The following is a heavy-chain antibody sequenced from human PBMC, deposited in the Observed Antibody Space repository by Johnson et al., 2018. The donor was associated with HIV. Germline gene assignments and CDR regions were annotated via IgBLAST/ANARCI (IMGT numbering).Heavy chain of an antibody. CDR1: GFTFSSYW. Sequence: VQLVESGGGLVKPGGSLRLSCAASGFTFSSYWMSWVRQAPGKGLEWVANIKQDGSEKYYVDSVKGRFTISRENAKNSLYLQMNSLRAEDTAVYYCAGDGCIAVAGPTQGCAFDIWGQGTMVTVSS. CDR2: IKQDGSEK. D-gene: IGHD6-19*01. CDR3: AGDGCIAVAGPTQGCAFDI. V-gene: IGHV3-7*01. J-gene: IGHJ3*02.